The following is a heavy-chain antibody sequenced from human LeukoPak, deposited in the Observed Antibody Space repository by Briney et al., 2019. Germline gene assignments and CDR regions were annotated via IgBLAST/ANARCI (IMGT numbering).Heavy chain of an antibody. CDR1: GYTLTSYD. CDR2: MNPNSGNT. D-gene: IGHD5-24*01. CDR3: ARWRRDGYNFAFDI. V-gene: IGHV1-8*01. J-gene: IGHJ3*02. Sequence: ASVKVSCKASGYTLTSYDINWVRQATGQGLEWMGWMNPNSGNTGYAQKFQGRVTMTRNTSISTAYMELSSLRSEDTAVYYCARWRRDGYNFAFDIWGQGTMVTVSS.